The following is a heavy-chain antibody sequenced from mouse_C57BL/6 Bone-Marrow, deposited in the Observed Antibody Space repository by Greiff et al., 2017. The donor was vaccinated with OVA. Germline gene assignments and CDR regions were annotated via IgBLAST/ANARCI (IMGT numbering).Heavy chain of an antibody. D-gene: IGHD1-1*01. V-gene: IGHV5-9-1*02. J-gene: IGHJ4*01. CDR3: TRDRGVVPDY. Sequence: EVMLVESGAGLVKPGGSLKLSCAASGFTFSSYAMSWVRQTPEKRLEWVAYISSGGDYIYYADTVKGRFTISRDKARNTLYLQMSSLKSEDTAMYYCTRDRGVVPDYWGQGTSVTVSS. CDR2: ISSGGDYI. CDR1: GFTFSSYA.